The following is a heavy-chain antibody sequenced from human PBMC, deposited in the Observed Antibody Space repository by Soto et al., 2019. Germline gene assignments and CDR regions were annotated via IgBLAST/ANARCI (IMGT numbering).Heavy chain of an antibody. J-gene: IGHJ4*02. V-gene: IGHV3-33*01. CDR1: GFTFSGFG. Sequence: QVQVVESGGGVVQPGRSLRLSCAASGFTFSGFGMHWVRQAPGKGLEWVAVIWHDGKNKYYADSAKGRFTISRDNSKNTVYLQMNSLRAEDTAVYYCARDPGNDEAMDYWGQGTLVTVSS. CDR2: IWHDGKNK. CDR3: ARDPGNDEAMDY. D-gene: IGHD1-1*01.